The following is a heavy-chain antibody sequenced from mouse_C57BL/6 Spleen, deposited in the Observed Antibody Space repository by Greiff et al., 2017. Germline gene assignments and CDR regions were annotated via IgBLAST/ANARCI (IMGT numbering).Heavy chain of an antibody. Sequence: EVQLVESGPGLVKPSQSLSLTCSVTGYSITSGYYWNWIRQFPGNKLEWMGYISYDGSNNYNPSLKNRISITRDTSKNQFFLKLNSVTTEDTATYYCARRYGSSYGYAMDYWGQGTSVTVSS. D-gene: IGHD1-1*01. CDR1: GYSITSGYY. CDR3: ARRYGSSYGYAMDY. V-gene: IGHV3-6*01. CDR2: ISYDGSN. J-gene: IGHJ4*01.